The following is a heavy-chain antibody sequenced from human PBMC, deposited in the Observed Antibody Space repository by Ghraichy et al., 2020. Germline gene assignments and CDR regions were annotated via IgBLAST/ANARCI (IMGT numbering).Heavy chain of an antibody. CDR2: INHSGST. Sequence: SETLSLTCAVYGGSFSGYYWSWIRQPPGKGLEWIGEINHSGSTNYNPSLKSRVTISVDTSKNQFSLKLSSVTAADTAVYYCARSSYIVVVPAAPLHWFDPWGQGTLVTVSS. CDR3: ARSSYIVVVPAAPLHWFDP. V-gene: IGHV4-34*01. J-gene: IGHJ5*02. CDR1: GGSFSGYY. D-gene: IGHD2-2*01.